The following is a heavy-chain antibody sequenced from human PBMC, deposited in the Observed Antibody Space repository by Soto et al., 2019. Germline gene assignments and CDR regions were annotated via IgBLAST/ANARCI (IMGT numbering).Heavy chain of an antibody. D-gene: IGHD6-13*01. CDR3: AGEPYSSPH. CDR1: GYTLTNYF. Sequence: QVQLVQSGAEVKKPGASVKVSCKASGYTLTNYFMHWVRQAPGQGLEWMGIINPSGGSTTYAQRFQGRVTMTRDTSTSTVYMELSSLRSEDTAVYYCAGEPYSSPHWGQGTLVTVSS. J-gene: IGHJ4*02. V-gene: IGHV1-46*01. CDR2: INPSGGST.